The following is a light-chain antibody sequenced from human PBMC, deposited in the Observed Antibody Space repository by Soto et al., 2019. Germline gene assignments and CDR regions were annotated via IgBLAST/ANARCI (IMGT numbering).Light chain of an antibody. J-gene: IGLJ1*01. V-gene: IGLV2-14*01. CDR3: SSHTISSALQV. CDR1: ISDFVVYNY. CDR2: GVS. Sequence: QSVLTQPSSVSGSPGQSITISCTGTISDFVVYNYVSWYQQHPGKARKLMIYGVSNRPSGVSNRFSGSKSGNTAYLTISGLQADDEADYYCSSHTISSALQVFGNGTKVTVL.